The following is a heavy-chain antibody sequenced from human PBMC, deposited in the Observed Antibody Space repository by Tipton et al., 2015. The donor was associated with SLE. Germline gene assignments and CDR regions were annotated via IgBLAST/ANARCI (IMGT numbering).Heavy chain of an antibody. V-gene: IGHV4-39*01. CDR2: IYYSGST. Sequence: TLSLTCTVSGGSISSSSYYLVCIRQPPGKVLEWIGSIYYSGSTYYNPSLKSRVTISVDTSKNQFSLKLSSVTAADTAVYYCAGQGYCSSTSCPLFDYWGQGTLVTVSS. CDR1: GGSISSSSYY. J-gene: IGHJ4*02. CDR3: AGQGYCSSTSCPLFDY. D-gene: IGHD2-2*01.